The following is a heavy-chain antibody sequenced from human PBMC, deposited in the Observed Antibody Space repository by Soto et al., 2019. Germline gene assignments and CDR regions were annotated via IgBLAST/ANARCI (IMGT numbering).Heavy chain of an antibody. V-gene: IGHV3-15*01. Sequence: GSLRLSCAASGFTFSNAWMSWVRQAPGKGLEWVGRIKSKTDGGTTDYAAPVKGRFTISRDDSKNTLYLQMNSLKTDYTAVYYCAKEYDFWSGYYDYWGQGTLVTVSS. D-gene: IGHD3-3*01. CDR1: GFTFSNAW. CDR2: IKSKTDGGTT. J-gene: IGHJ4*02. CDR3: AKEYDFWSGYYDY.